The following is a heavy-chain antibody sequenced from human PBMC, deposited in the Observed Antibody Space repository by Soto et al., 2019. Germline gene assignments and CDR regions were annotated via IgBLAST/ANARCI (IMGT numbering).Heavy chain of an antibody. Sequence: SETLSLTCTVSGGSISSSSYYWGWIRQPPGKGLEWIGSIYYSGSTYYNPSLKSRVTISVDTSKNQFSLKLSSVTAADTAVYYCAWTCSSTSCYYYYGMDVWGQGTTVTVSS. CDR1: GGSISSSSYY. CDR3: AWTCSSTSCYYYYGMDV. D-gene: IGHD2-2*01. CDR2: IYYSGST. J-gene: IGHJ6*02. V-gene: IGHV4-39*01.